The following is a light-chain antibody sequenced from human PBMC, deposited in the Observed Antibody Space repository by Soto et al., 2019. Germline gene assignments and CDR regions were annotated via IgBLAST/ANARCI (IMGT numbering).Light chain of an antibody. CDR2: GAS. CDR1: QSVSSN. Sequence: EIVMTQSPDTLSVSPGERATLSCRASQSVSSNLAWYQQKPGQAPRLLIYGASTRAAGIPARFSGSGSGTDFTLTISSLEPEDFAVYYCQQRSDWPWTFGQGTKVDI. J-gene: IGKJ1*01. V-gene: IGKV3-15*01. CDR3: QQRSDWPWT.